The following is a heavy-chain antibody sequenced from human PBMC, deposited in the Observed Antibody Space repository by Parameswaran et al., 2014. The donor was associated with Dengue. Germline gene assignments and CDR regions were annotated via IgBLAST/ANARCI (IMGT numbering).Heavy chain of an antibody. D-gene: IGHD1-26*01. V-gene: IGHV3-30*18. CDR3: AKALWEQTDYYYYMDV. J-gene: IGHJ6*03. Sequence: VRQMPGKGLEWVAVISYDGSNKYYADSVKGRFTISRDNSKNTLYLQMNSLRAEDTAVYYCAKALWEQTDYYYYMDVWGKGTTVTVSS. CDR2: ISYDGSNK.